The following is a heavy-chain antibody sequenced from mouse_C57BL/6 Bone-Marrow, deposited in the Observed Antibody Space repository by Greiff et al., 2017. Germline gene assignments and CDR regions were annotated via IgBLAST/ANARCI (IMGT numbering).Heavy chain of an antibody. CDR3: ARVCDYDYDLDY. V-gene: IGHV1-39*01. CDR2: IYPNYGTT. J-gene: IGHJ4*01. D-gene: IGHD2-4*01. CDR1: GYSFTDYN. Sequence: EVQLQQSGPELVKPGASVKISCKASGYSFTDYNMNWVKQSNGKSLEWIGVIYPNYGTTSYNQKFKGKATLTVDQSSSTAYMQLDSLTSEDSAVYYWARVCDYDYDLDYWGQGTSVTVSS.